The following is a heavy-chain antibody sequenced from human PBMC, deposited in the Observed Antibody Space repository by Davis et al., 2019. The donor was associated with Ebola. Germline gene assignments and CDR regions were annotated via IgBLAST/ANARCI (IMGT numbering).Heavy chain of an antibody. Sequence: AASVKVSCKASGYTFTGYYMHWVRQAPGQGLEWMGWINPNSGGTNYAQKLQGRVTMTTDTSTSTAYMELRSLRSDDTAVYYCARDMIYALAVAGTTYYYYGMDVWGQGTTVTVSS. J-gene: IGHJ6*02. CDR3: ARDMIYALAVAGTTYYYYGMDV. CDR1: GYTFTGYY. V-gene: IGHV1-2*02. D-gene: IGHD6-19*01. CDR2: INPNSGGT.